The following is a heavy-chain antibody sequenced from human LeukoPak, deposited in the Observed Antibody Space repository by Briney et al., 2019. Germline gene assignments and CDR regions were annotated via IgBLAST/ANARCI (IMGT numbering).Heavy chain of an antibody. CDR1: AFIFSGHW. Sequence: GGSLRLSCEGSAFIFSGHWMNWVRQTPGKGLEWVSSIKEDGSERHVDSVKGRFSISRDNTKGSLFLQLNSLRAEDTAVYYCARDLGYCTNGVCHTRFDYWGQGTLVAVSS. CDR3: ARDLGYCTNGVCHTRFDY. D-gene: IGHD2-8*01. CDR2: IKEDGSER. J-gene: IGHJ4*02. V-gene: IGHV3-7*01.